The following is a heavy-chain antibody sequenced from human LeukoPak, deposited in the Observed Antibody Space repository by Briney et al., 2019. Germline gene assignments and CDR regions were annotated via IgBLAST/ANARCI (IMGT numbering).Heavy chain of an antibody. Sequence: PSEILSLTCAVYGGTFSGSYWTWIRQPPGRGLEWIGEINHSGSANYNPSLKSRLTMSVDTSKNQFSLKLSSVTAADTAVYYCARDHADCSSTSCYINWFDPWGQGTLVTVSS. CDR3: ARDHADCSSTSCYINWFDP. V-gene: IGHV4-34*01. J-gene: IGHJ5*02. D-gene: IGHD2-2*02. CDR2: INHSGSA. CDR1: GGTFSGSY.